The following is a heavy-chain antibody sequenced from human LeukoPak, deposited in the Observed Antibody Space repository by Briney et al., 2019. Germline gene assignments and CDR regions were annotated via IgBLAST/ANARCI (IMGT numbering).Heavy chain of an antibody. Sequence: SETLSLTCAVYGGSFSGYYWSWIRQPPGKELEWIGEINHSGSTNYNPSLKSRVTISVDTSKNQFSLKLSSVTAADTAVYYCARARLRTNWFDPWGQGTLVTVSS. V-gene: IGHV4-34*01. CDR3: ARARLRTNWFDP. D-gene: IGHD4-17*01. CDR2: INHSGST. CDR1: GGSFSGYY. J-gene: IGHJ5*02.